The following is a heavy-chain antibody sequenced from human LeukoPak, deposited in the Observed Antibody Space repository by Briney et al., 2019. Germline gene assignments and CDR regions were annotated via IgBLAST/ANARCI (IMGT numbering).Heavy chain of an antibody. V-gene: IGHV4-28*02. CDR1: GFTFSSYG. J-gene: IGHJ3*02. Sequence: LRLSCAASGFTFSSYGMHWVRQAPGKGLEWIGYIDYSGSIYYNPSLKSRVTMSIDTSKNQFSLKLGSVTAVDTAVYYCAHKFAGSYAFDIWGQGTMVTVSS. CDR3: AHKFAGSYAFDI. CDR2: IDYSGSI.